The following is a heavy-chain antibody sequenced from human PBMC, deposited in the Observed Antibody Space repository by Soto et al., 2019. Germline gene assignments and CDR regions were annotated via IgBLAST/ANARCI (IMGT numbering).Heavy chain of an antibody. V-gene: IGHV1-2*02. CDR3: ARSYVYSTSLVSLTFDY. D-gene: IGHD2-2*01. Sequence: GASVKVSCKASGYTFTSYAMHWVRQAPGQRLEWMGCIDPKSGETIYAQKFQGRVTMTRDTSTSTAYMELSRLRSDDTAVYYCARSYVYSTSLVSLTFDYWGQGTLVTVS. J-gene: IGHJ4*02. CDR2: IDPKSGET. CDR1: GYTFTSYA.